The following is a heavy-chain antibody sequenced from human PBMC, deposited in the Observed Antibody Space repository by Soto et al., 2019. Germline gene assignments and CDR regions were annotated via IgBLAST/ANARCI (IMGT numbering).Heavy chain of an antibody. CDR1: GGSISRGGYY. CDR3: ARGRNRYRRYYYYYYGMDV. D-gene: IGHD1-1*01. Sequence: PSETLSLTCTVSGGSISRGGYYWSWIRQHPGKGLEWIGYIYYSGSTYYNPSLKSRVTISVDTSKNQFSLKLSSVTAADTAVYYCARGRNRYRRYYYYYYGMDVWGQGTTVTVSS. V-gene: IGHV4-31*03. J-gene: IGHJ6*02. CDR2: IYYSGST.